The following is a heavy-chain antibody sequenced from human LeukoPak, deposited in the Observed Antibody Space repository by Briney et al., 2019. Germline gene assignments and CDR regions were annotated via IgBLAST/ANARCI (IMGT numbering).Heavy chain of an antibody. J-gene: IGHJ4*02. CDR1: GFTVSDVW. CDR2: IKSKSDGGTT. Sequence: GGSLRLSCGASGFTVSDVWMSWVRQAPGKGLEWLGRIKSKSDGGTTDYAAPVKGRFTISRDDSKNTVFLQVNSLKTEDTAVYYCTTDPRHWGQGTLVTVSS. CDR3: TTDPRH. V-gene: IGHV3-15*01.